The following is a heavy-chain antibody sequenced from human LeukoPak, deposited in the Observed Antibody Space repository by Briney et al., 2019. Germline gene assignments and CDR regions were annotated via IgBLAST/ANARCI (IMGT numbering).Heavy chain of an antibody. V-gene: IGHV1-2*02. CDR3: ARGKRLLWFGELLDWFDP. CDR2: INPNSGGT. D-gene: IGHD3-10*01. CDR1: GYTFTGYY. J-gene: IGHJ5*02. Sequence: ASVKVSCKASGYTFTGYYMHWVRQAPGQGLEWMGWINPNSGGTKYAQKFQGRVTMTRDTSISTAYMELSRLRSDDTAVYYCARGKRLLWFGELLDWFDPWGQGTLVTVSS.